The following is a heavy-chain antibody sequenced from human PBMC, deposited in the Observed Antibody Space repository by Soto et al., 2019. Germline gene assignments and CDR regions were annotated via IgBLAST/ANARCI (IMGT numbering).Heavy chain of an antibody. Sequence: QVQLQQWGAGLLKPSETLSLTCAVYGGSFSGYYWSWIRQPPVKGLEWIGEINHSGGTNYNPSLKSRVTISVDTSKNQFALKLSSVTAADTAVFYCARLRWEQPWVFDYWGQGTLVTGSS. J-gene: IGHJ4*02. CDR2: INHSGGT. CDR3: ARLRWEQPWVFDY. CDR1: GGSFSGYY. V-gene: IGHV4-34*02. D-gene: IGHD1-26*01.